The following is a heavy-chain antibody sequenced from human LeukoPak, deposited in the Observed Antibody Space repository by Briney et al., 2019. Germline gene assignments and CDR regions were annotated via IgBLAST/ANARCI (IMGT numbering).Heavy chain of an antibody. Sequence: SQTLSLTCAISGDSVASNNRAWNWIRQSPSRGLEWLGRTYYRSKWYNDYAMPMKGRISINPDTSKNQFSLRVNSVTPEDTAIYYCARDLGTSGWYTFDYWGQGTLVTVSS. CDR3: ARDLGTSGWYTFDY. D-gene: IGHD6-19*01. J-gene: IGHJ4*02. V-gene: IGHV6-1*01. CDR1: GDSVASNNRA. CDR2: TYYRSKWYN.